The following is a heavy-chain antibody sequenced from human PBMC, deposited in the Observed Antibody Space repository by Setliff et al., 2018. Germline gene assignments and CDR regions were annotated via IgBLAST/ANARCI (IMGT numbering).Heavy chain of an antibody. Sequence: LSCAASGFTFSDFYMNWSRQPPGKGLEWIGTLSYNGNAYYTPSLKSRVTISLDTSKNQFSLNLNSATAADTAVYYCARHALSFDSAWDVWGKGTTVTVSS. CDR3: ARHALSFDSAWDV. D-gene: IGHD3-9*01. CDR1: GFTFSDFY. CDR2: LSYNGNA. V-gene: IGHV4-38-2*01. J-gene: IGHJ6*04.